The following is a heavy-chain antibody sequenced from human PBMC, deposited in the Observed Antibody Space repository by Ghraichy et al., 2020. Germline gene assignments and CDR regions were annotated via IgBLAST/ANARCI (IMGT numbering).Heavy chain of an antibody. CDR3: AKDRTVVVTAISDYFDY. CDR1: GFTFSSYA. Sequence: GGSLRLSCAASGFTFSSYAMSWVRQAPGKGLEWVSAISGSGGITYYADSVKGRFTISRDNSKNTLYLQMNSLRAEDTAVYYCAKDRTVVVTAISDYFDYWGQGTLVTVSS. CDR2: ISGSGGIT. V-gene: IGHV3-23*01. D-gene: IGHD2-21*02. J-gene: IGHJ4*02.